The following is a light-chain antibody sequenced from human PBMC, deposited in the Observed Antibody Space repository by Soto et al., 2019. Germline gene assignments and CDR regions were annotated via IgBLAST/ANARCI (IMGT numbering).Light chain of an antibody. Sequence: QPVLTQPPSVSAAPGQKVTISCSGSTSISWYQQLPGTAPKLLIYDSNVRPSGIPDRFSGSKSGTSATLGITGLQTGDEGDYYCGAWDGSLIFGGGTKLTVL. CDR2: DSN. J-gene: IGLJ2*01. V-gene: IGLV1-51*01. CDR3: GAWDGSLI. CDR1: TS.